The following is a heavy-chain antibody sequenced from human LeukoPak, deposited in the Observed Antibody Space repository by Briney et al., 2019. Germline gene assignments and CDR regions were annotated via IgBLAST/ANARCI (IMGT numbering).Heavy chain of an antibody. CDR3: ARDGGSGYCSSSNCYEGFDY. J-gene: IGHJ4*02. CDR1: GFIFGDNW. CDR2: IYSGESA. D-gene: IGHD2-2*01. Sequence: GGSLTLSCVASGFIFGDNWMGWVRQAPGKGLEWVSTIYSGESAYYADSVKGRFTISRDNSKNALVLQMNSLTAADTAVYYCARDGGSGYCSSSNCYEGFDYWGQGTLVTVSS. V-gene: IGHV3-66*01.